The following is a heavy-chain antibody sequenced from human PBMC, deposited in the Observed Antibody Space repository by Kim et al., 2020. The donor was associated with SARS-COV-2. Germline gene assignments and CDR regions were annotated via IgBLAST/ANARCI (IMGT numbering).Heavy chain of an antibody. CDR1: GFTFSSYS. Sequence: GGSLRLSCAASGFTFSSYSMNWVRQAPGKGLEWVSSISSSSSYIYYADSVKGRFTISRDNAKNSLYLQMNSLRAEDTAVYYCARDDRGYSYVPQYYYYYYGMDVWGQGTTVTVSS. V-gene: IGHV3-21*01. J-gene: IGHJ6*02. CDR2: ISSSSSYI. D-gene: IGHD5-18*01. CDR3: ARDDRGYSYVPQYYYYYYGMDV.